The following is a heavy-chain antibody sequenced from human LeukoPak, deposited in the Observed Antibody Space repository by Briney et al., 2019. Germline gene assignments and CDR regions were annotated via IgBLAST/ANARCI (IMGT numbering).Heavy chain of an antibody. CDR2: IYYSGST. CDR1: GGSINTGGYY. V-gene: IGHV4-61*08. D-gene: IGHD5-18*01. Sequence: SQTLSLTCTVSGGSINTGGYYWSWIRQHPGKGLEWIGYIYYSGSTNYNPSLKSRVTISVDTSKNQFSLKLSPVTAADTAVYYCARVQRIQLWLVPEYYFDYWGQGTLVTVSS. CDR3: ARVQRIQLWLVPEYYFDY. J-gene: IGHJ4*02.